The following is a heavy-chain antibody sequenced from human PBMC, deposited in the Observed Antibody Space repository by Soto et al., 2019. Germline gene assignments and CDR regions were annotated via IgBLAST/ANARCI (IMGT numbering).Heavy chain of an antibody. V-gene: IGHV3-30*18. Sequence: HPGGSLRLSCAASGFTFSSYGMHWVRQATGKGLEWVAVISYDGSNKYYADSVKGRFTISRDNSKNTLYLQMNSLRAEDTAVYYCANGEMATENVKAPHDAFDIWGQGTMVTVSS. D-gene: IGHD5-12*01. J-gene: IGHJ3*02. CDR2: ISYDGSNK. CDR1: GFTFSSYG. CDR3: ANGEMATENVKAPHDAFDI.